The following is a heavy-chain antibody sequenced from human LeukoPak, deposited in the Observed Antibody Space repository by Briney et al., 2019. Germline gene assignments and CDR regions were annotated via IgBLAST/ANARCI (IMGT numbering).Heavy chain of an antibody. D-gene: IGHD4-17*01. CDR1: GFTFSSYW. J-gene: IGHJ6*02. V-gene: IGHV3-74*01. Sequence: GGSLRLSCAASGFTFSSYWMHWVRQAPGKGLVWVSRINSDGRSTSYADSVKGRFTISRDNAKNTLYLQMNSLRAEDTAVYYCARDDTRNTVTTPYYYYGMDVWGQGPRSPSP. CDR3: ARDDTRNTVTTPYYYYGMDV. CDR2: INSDGRST.